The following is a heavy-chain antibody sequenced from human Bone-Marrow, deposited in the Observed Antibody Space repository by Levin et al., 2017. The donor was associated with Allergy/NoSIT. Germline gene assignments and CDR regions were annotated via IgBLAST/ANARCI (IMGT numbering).Heavy chain of an antibody. Sequence: SCAASGFTFDDFAMHWVRQGPGKGLEWVSGISWNSGNIGYADSVKGRFTISRDNAKNSLYLQMNSLRAEDTAIYYCVKDRSNYGDFFHFDYWGQGALVTVSS. J-gene: IGHJ4*02. D-gene: IGHD4-17*01. CDR3: VKDRSNYGDFFHFDY. CDR1: GFTFDDFA. V-gene: IGHV3-9*01. CDR2: ISWNSGNI.